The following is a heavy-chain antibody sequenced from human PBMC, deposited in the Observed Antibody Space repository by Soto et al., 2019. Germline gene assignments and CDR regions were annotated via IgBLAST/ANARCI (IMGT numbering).Heavy chain of an antibody. J-gene: IGHJ1*01. CDR2: IYYSGST. CDR3: AKDYVVTNYYGSHCAEYFQH. Sequence: SETLSLTCTVSGGSISSGDYYWSWIRQPPGKGLEWIGYIYYSGSTYYNPSLKSRLTISVDTSETQFSLKLTSVTAAGTAVYYCAKDYVVTNYYGSHCAEYFQHWGQGTLVNVSS. V-gene: IGHV4-30-4*01. CDR1: GGSISSGDYY. D-gene: IGHD3-10*01.